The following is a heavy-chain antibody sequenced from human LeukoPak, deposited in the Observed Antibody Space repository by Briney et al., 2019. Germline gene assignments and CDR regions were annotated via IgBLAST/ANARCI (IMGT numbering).Heavy chain of an antibody. CDR1: GFTFSSYW. Sequence: PGGYLRLSCAASGFTFSSYWMHWVRQAPGKGLVWVSRINSDGSSTSYADSVKGRFTISRDNAKNTLYLQMNSLRAEDTAVYYCARAPKWERHFDYWGQGTLVTFSS. CDR3: ARAPKWERHFDY. CDR2: INSDGSST. V-gene: IGHV3-74*01. D-gene: IGHD1-26*01. J-gene: IGHJ4*02.